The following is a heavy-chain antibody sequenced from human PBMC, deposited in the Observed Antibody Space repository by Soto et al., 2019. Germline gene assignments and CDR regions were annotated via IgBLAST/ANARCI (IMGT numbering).Heavy chain of an antibody. CDR2: IYYSGST. CDR1: GASISSGGYY. CDR3: ARDGRGRGIAVAGRFWYFDL. V-gene: IGHV4-31*03. Sequence: QVQLQESGPGLLKPSQTLSLTCTVSGASISSGGYYWNWIRQHPGKGLEWIGYIYYSGSTYYNPSHKSRVTISVDTSKNEFSLKLSSVTAADTAVYYCARDGRGRGIAVAGRFWYFDLWGRGTLVTVSS. J-gene: IGHJ2*01. D-gene: IGHD6-19*01.